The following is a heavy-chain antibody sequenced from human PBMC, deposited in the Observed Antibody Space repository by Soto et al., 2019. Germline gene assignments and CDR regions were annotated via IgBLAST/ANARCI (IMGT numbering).Heavy chain of an antibody. D-gene: IGHD2-2*01. CDR3: ARGMGCSSTSCYSRRYYYYYMDV. J-gene: IGHJ6*03. V-gene: IGHV4-34*01. Sequence: SETLSLTCAVYGGSFSGYYWSWIRQPPGKGLEWIGEINHSGSTNYNPSLKSRVTISVDTSKNQFSLKLSSVTAADTAVYYCARGMGCSSTSCYSRRYYYYYMDVWGKGSTVTVPS. CDR1: GGSFSGYY. CDR2: INHSGST.